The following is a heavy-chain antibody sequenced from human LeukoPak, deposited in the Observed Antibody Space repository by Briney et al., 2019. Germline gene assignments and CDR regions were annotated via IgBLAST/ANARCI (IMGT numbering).Heavy chain of an antibody. CDR1: GYTFTGYY. CDR2: ISAYNGNT. Sequence: ASVKVSCKASGYTFTGYYMHWVRQAPGQGLEWMGWISAYNGNTNYAQKLQGRVTMTTDTSTSTAYMELRSLRSDDPAVYYCARDSGKAARPYWGQGTLVTVSS. V-gene: IGHV1-18*04. J-gene: IGHJ4*02. D-gene: IGHD3-10*01. CDR3: ARDSGKAARPY.